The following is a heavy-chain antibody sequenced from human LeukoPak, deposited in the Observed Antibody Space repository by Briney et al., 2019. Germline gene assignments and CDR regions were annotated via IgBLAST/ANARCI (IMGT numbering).Heavy chain of an antibody. CDR3: ARVGSSGWDSIDY. V-gene: IGHV1-2*02. CDR1: GYTFTGYY. CDR2: INPNSGGT. D-gene: IGHD6-19*01. Sequence: AASVKVSCKASGYTFTGYYMHWVRQAPGQGLEWMGWINPNSGGTNYAQKFQGRVTMTRDTSISTAYMELSRLRSDDTAVYYYARVGSSGWDSIDYWGQGTLVTVSS. J-gene: IGHJ4*02.